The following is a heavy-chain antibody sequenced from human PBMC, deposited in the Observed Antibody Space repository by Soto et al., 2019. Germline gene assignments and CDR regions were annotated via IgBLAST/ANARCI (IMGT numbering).Heavy chain of an antibody. CDR1: GFTFSSYA. Sequence: GGSLRLSCAASGFTFSSYAMSWVRQAPGKGLEWVSAISGSGGSTYYADSVKGRFTISRDNSKNTLYLQMNSLRAEDTAVYYCAKDLIRYCDWLFSAGPTYFDYWGQGTLVTVSS. J-gene: IGHJ4*02. CDR3: AKDLIRYCDWLFSAGPTYFDY. D-gene: IGHD3-9*01. V-gene: IGHV3-23*01. CDR2: ISGSGGST.